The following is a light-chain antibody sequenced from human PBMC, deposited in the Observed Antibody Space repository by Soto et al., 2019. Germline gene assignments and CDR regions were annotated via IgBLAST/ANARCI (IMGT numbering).Light chain of an antibody. J-gene: IGLJ1*01. CDR2: EVT. CDR1: SSDVGGYNF. V-gene: IGLV2-8*01. Sequence: QSALTQPRSVSGSPGQSVTISCTGTSSDVGGYNFVSWYQQHPGKAPKLMIYEVTKRPSGVPDRFSGSKSGNTASLTVSGLQADDEADYYCSSYAGNNNYVFGTGTKVTVL. CDR3: SSYAGNNNYV.